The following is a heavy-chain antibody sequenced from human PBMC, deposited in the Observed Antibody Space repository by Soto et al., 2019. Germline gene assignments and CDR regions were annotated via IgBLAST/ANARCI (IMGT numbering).Heavy chain of an antibody. V-gene: IGHV3-21*01. D-gene: IGHD3-22*01. CDR1: GFTFSAYN. CDR3: ARADYYDSSAKSHLGYYYYGMDV. J-gene: IGHJ6*02. Sequence: EVQLVESGGGLVKPGGSLRLSCAASGFTFSAYNMNWVRQAPGKGLEWVSSISSSSSSIYYADSVKGRFTISRDNAKTSLYLQMNSLRAEDTAVYYCARADYYDSSAKSHLGYYYYGMDVWGQGTTVTVSS. CDR2: ISSSSSSI.